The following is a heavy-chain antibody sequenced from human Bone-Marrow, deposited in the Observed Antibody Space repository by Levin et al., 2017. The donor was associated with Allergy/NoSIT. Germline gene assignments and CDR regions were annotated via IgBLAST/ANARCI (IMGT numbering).Heavy chain of an antibody. J-gene: IGHJ4*02. D-gene: IGHD6-19*01. CDR2: IKEDGSEK. CDR1: GFTFSNYW. CDR3: ARDAGWLQHDY. V-gene: IGHV3-7*01. Sequence: LSLTCAASGFTFSNYWMAWVRQAPGKGLEWVANIKEDGSEKYYVDSVKGRFTLSRDNAKNSLFLQMSSLRAEDTAVYYCARDAGWLQHDYWGQGTLVTVSS.